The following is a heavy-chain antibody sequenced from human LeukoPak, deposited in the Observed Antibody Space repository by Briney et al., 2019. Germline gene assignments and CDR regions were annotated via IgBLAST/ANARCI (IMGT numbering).Heavy chain of an antibody. Sequence: GGSLRLSCAASGFTFSSYAMSWVRQAPGKGLEWVSAISGSGGSTYYADSVKGRFTISGDNSKNTLYLQMNSLRAEDTAVYYCAKDVLLGSGPFPPSFDYWGQGTLVTVSS. D-gene: IGHD3-10*01. CDR2: ISGSGGST. V-gene: IGHV3-23*01. CDR3: AKDVLLGSGPFPPSFDY. CDR1: GFTFSSYA. J-gene: IGHJ4*02.